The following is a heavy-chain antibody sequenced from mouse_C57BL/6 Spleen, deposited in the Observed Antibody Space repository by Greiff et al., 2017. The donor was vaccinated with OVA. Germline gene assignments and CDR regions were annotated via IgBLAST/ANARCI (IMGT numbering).Heavy chain of an antibody. CDR1: GYTFTSYG. J-gene: IGHJ3*01. Sequence: VQLQQSGAELARPGASVTLSCKASGYTFTSYGLSWVKQRTGQGLEWIGEIYPRSGNTYYTEKFTGKATLPADNYSSTAYMGLRRLTSEDAAVYFCNRGVAYRGQGTLVTVSA. CDR2: IYPRSGNT. CDR3: NRGVAY. V-gene: IGHV1-81*01.